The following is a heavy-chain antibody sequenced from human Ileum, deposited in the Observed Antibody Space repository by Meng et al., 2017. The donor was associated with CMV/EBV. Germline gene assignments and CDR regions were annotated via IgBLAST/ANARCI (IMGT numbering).Heavy chain of an antibody. D-gene: IGHD5-12*01. Sequence: QVRLGESGPGLVKPSQTLSLMCTVCGDSSCSGDFYWTWIRQSPGKGPEWIGYIYYSGSTYYNPSLKSRLTIALDTSKNQFSLRLTSVTDADTGVYYCATEYSASPGWFDPWGQGILVTVSS. CDR2: IYYSGST. J-gene: IGHJ5*02. V-gene: IGHV4-30-4*08. CDR1: GDSSCSGDFY. CDR3: ATEYSASPGWFDP.